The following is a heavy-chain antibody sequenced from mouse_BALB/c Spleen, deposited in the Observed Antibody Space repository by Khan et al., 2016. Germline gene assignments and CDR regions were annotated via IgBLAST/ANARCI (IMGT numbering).Heavy chain of an antibody. V-gene: IGHV5-4*02. Sequence: EVELVESGGGLVKPGGSLKLSCAASGFTFSDYYMYWVRQTPEKRLEWVATISDGGAYTYYPDSVKGRSTISRDNAKNNLYLQMSSLKSEDTAMXYCARTYGNYGYFDVWGAGTTVTVSS. CDR3: ARTYGNYGYFDV. CDR1: GFTFSDYY. D-gene: IGHD1-1*02. CDR2: ISDGGAYT. J-gene: IGHJ1*01.